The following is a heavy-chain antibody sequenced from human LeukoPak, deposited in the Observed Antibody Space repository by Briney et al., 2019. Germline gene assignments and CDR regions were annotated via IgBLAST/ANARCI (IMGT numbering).Heavy chain of an antibody. J-gene: IGHJ4*02. CDR2: INCNNGGT. CDR1: GYTFTEYY. Sequence: ASVKVSCRASGYTFTEYYIFWVRQAPGEGGERMGWINCNNGGTQYAEKFQGRVTMTRATSITTAYMELSSLRSDDTAIYYCARYKGGSNNLDYWGQGTLVTVSS. D-gene: IGHD1-26*01. CDR3: ARYKGGSNNLDY. V-gene: IGHV1-2*02.